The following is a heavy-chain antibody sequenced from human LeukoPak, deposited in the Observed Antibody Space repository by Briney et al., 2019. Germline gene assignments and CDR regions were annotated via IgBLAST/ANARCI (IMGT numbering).Heavy chain of an antibody. CDR1: GYTFTSYY. CDR3: ARDPPLIKGSGYAAGYFDY. Sequence: ASVKVSCKASGYTFTSYYMHWVRQAPGQGLEWMGIINPSGGSTSYAQKFQGRVTMTRDTSTSTVYMELSSLRSEDTAVYYCARDPPLIKGSGYAAGYFDYWGQGTLVTVSS. D-gene: IGHD3-22*01. V-gene: IGHV1-46*01. J-gene: IGHJ4*02. CDR2: INPSGGST.